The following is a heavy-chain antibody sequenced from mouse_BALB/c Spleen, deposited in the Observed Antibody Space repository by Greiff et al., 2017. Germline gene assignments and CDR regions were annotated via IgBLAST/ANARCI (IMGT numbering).Heavy chain of an antibody. V-gene: IGHV2-6-7*02. CDR2: IWGDGST. D-gene: IGHD2-4*01. J-gene: IGHJ4*01. CDR3: AREPTMMTTGFYAMDY. CDR1: GFSLTGYG. Sequence: VQLQESGPGLVAPSQSLSITCTVSGFSLTGYGVNWVRQPPGKGLEWLGMIWGDGSTDYNSDLKSRLSISKDNSKSQVFLKMNSLQTDDTARYYCAREPTMMTTGFYAMDYWGQGTSVTVSS.